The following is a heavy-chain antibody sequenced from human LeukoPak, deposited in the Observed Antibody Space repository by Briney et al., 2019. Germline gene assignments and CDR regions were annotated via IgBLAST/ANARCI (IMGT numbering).Heavy chain of an antibody. CDR1: GYSFTSYW. J-gene: IGHJ3*02. D-gene: IGHD2-15*01. CDR3: ARVKRDMDDAFDI. V-gene: IGHV5-51*01. CDR2: IYPGDSDT. Sequence: HGESLKISCKGSGYSFTSYWIGWVRQMPGKGLEWMGIIYPGDSDTRYSPSFQGQVTISADKSIRTAYLQWSSLKASDTDMYYCARVKRDMDDAFDIWGQGTMVTVSS.